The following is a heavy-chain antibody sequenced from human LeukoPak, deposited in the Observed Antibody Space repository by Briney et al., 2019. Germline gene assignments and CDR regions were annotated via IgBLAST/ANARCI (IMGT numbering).Heavy chain of an antibody. V-gene: IGHV1-69*04. CDR1: GGTFSSYA. CDR3: ARDRAVAGTDFDY. CDR2: IIPILGIA. Sequence: ASVKVSCKASGGTFSSYAISWVRQAPGQGLEWMGRIIPILGIANYAQKFQGRVTITADKSTSTAYMELSSLRSEDTAVYYCARDRAVAGTDFDYWGQGTLVTVSS. J-gene: IGHJ4*02. D-gene: IGHD6-19*01.